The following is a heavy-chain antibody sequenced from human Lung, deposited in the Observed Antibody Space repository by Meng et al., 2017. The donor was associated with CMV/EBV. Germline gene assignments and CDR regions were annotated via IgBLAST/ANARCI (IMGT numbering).Heavy chain of an antibody. V-gene: IGHV3-30-3*01. J-gene: IGHJ3*02. CDR1: GFTFSSHI. Sequence: LXCAASGFTFSSHIMHWVRQAQGKVLEWVAVISHDGSNKYYADSVKGRFTISRDNSKNTLYLQMNSLRAEDMAVYYCARIRSYYGSGSYSHDALDIWGQGXMVTVSS. D-gene: IGHD3-10*01. CDR2: ISHDGSNK. CDR3: ARIRSYYGSGSYSHDALDI.